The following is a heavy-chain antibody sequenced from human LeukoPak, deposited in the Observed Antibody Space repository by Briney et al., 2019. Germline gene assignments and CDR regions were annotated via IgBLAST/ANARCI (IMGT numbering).Heavy chain of an antibody. Sequence: PSETLSLTCTVSGGSISSSSYYWGWIRQPPGKGLEWIGSIYYSGSTYYNPSLKSRVTISVDTSKNQFSLKLSSVTAADTAVYYCARVIRKQWLVQGGGAFDIWGQGTMVTVSS. CDR1: GGSISSSSYY. CDR2: IYYSGST. CDR3: ARVIRKQWLVQGGGAFDI. D-gene: IGHD6-19*01. J-gene: IGHJ3*02. V-gene: IGHV4-39*07.